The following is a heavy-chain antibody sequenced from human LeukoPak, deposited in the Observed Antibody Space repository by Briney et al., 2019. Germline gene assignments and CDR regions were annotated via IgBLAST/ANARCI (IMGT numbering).Heavy chain of an antibody. J-gene: IGHJ4*02. Sequence: PSETLSLTCTVSGGSISSYYWSWIRQPPGKGLEWIGYIYYSGSTNYNPSLKSRVTISVDTSKNQFSLKLSSVTAADTAVYYCARLGSSIAAAGSRGYFDYWGQGTLVTVSS. CDR1: GGSISSYY. CDR2: IYYSGST. V-gene: IGHV4-59*08. CDR3: ARLGSSIAAAGSRGYFDY. D-gene: IGHD6-13*01.